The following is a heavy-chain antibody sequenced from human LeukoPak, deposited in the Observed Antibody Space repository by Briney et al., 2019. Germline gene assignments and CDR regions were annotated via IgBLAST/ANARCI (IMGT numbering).Heavy chain of an antibody. CDR3: ARAEDYSWRD. CDR1: GFTFSSYW. J-gene: IGHJ4*02. V-gene: IGHV3-7*05. D-gene: IGHD5-18*01. Sequence: GGSLRLSCAASGFTFSSYWMSWVRQAPGEGLEWVANIDGLGSQKYYGDSVKGRFTISRDNAKNSLYLQMNSLRADDTAIYYCARAEDYSWRDWGQGTLVTVSS. CDR2: IDGLGSQK.